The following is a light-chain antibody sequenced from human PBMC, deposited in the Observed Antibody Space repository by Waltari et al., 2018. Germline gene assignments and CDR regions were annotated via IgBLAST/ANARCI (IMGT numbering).Light chain of an antibody. CDR3: QTGGHGTWV. CDR2: VNSDGSH. CDR1: SGHSSNV. Sequence: QLVLTQSPSASASLGASVKLTCTLSSGHSSNVIAWLQQQPEKGPRYLMKVNSDGSHRKGDEIPDRFSGSSAGAERYLTISNLQSEDEADNYCQTGGHGTWVFGGGTKLTVL. V-gene: IGLV4-69*01. J-gene: IGLJ3*02.